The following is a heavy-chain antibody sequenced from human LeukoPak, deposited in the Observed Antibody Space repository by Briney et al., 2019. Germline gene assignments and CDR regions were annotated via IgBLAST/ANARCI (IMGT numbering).Heavy chain of an antibody. CDR2: IYYSGST. D-gene: IGHD3-22*01. J-gene: IGHJ4*02. Sequence: SETLSLTCTVSGGSISSYYWSWIQQPPGKGLEWIGYIYYSGSTNYNPSLKGRVTISVDMSKNQFSLKLSSVTAADTAVYYCARDLIGEGGDSSGFGYWGQGTLVTVSS. CDR3: ARDLIGEGGDSSGFGY. CDR1: GGSISSYY. V-gene: IGHV4-59*01.